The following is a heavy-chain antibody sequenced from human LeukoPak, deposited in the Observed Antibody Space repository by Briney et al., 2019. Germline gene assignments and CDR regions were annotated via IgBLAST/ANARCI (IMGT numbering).Heavy chain of an antibody. CDR3: ATGPPGPTVTGTGGFDP. Sequence: SETLSLTCTVSGGSITTYYWSWIRQPSGKGLEWIGYIYYFGSTNYNPSLKSRVAISVDTSKNQFSRKLSSVTAGDTAVYYCATGPPGPTVTGTGGFDPWGQGTLVTVSS. D-gene: IGHD6-19*01. V-gene: IGHV4-59*01. CDR1: GGSITTYY. CDR2: IYYFGST. J-gene: IGHJ5*02.